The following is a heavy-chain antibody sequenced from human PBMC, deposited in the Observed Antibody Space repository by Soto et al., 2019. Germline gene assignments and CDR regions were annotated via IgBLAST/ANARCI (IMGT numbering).Heavy chain of an antibody. CDR2: IYWDDDK. V-gene: IGHV2-5*02. Sequence: SGPTLVKPTQTLTLTCTFSGFSLSTSGVGVGWIRQPPGKALEWLALIYWDDDKRYSPSLKSRLTITKDTSKNQVVLTMTNMDPVDTATYYCAHIRPTVTIPRGYYYMDVWGKGTTVTVSS. CDR3: AHIRPTVTIPRGYYYMDV. D-gene: IGHD4-17*01. J-gene: IGHJ6*03. CDR1: GFSLSTSGVG.